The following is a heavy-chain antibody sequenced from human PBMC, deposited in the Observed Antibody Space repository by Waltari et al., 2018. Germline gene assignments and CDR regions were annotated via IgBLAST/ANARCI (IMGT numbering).Heavy chain of an antibody. CDR1: GGTFSSYA. CDR2: IIPIFGTA. Sequence: QVQLVQSGAEVKKPGSSVKVSCKASGGTFSSYAISWVRQAPGQGLGWMGGIIPIFGTANYAQKFQGRVTSTADESTSTAYMELSSLRSEDTAVYYCARAGDYGSGSYPIDYWGQGTLVTVSS. J-gene: IGHJ4*02. CDR3: ARAGDYGSGSYPIDY. D-gene: IGHD3-10*01. V-gene: IGHV1-69*01.